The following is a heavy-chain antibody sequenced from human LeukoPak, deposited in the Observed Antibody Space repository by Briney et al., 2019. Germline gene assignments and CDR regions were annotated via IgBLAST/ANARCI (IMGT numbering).Heavy chain of an antibody. CDR3: ARAHSSSWYMHY. V-gene: IGHV4-59*01. Sequence: SETLSFTCSVSGGSISSSCWSWIRQPPGKGLEWIGYIYYSGSTNYNPSLKSRVTISVDTSENQLSLQLSSVTAADTAVYYCARAHSSSWYMHYLGQGTLVTVSS. CDR1: GGSISSSC. CDR2: IYYSGST. D-gene: IGHD6-13*01. J-gene: IGHJ4*02.